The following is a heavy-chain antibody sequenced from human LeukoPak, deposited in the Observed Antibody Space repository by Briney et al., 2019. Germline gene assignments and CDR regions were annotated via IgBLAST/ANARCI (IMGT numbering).Heavy chain of an antibody. V-gene: IGHV3-21*01. CDR1: GFTFSSYS. J-gene: IGHJ4*02. CDR3: ARTMYSNYVFDY. CDR2: ISSSSSYI. D-gene: IGHD4-11*01. Sequence: GGSLRLSCAASGFTFSSYSMNWVRQAPGKRLEWVSSISSSSSYIYYADSVKGRFTISRDNAKNSLYLQMNSLRAEDTAVYYCARTMYSNYVFDYWGQGTLVTLSS.